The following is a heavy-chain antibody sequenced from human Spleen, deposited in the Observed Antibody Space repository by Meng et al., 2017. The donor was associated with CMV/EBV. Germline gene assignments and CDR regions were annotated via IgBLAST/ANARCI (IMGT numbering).Heavy chain of an antibody. CDR1: GGSFSGYY. V-gene: IGHV4-34*01. D-gene: IGHD3-3*01. CDR3: ARGQSIFGIIIDY. CDR2: INHSGRT. J-gene: IGHJ4*02. Sequence: LEQCGAVLSKPAETLSFTCAVYGGSFSGYYWSWISQPPGKGLEWIGEINHSGRTNYNPSLKTRVTISVDTPKSQFSLKLTSVTAADTAVYYCARGQSIFGIIIDYWGQGTLVTVFS.